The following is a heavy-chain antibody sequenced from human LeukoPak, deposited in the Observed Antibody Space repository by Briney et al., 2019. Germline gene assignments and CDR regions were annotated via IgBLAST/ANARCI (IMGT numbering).Heavy chain of an antibody. D-gene: IGHD4-17*01. V-gene: IGHV3-53*01. CDR2: IYSGGST. CDR1: GFTVSSNY. CDR3: ARGNTVTTPDAFDI. Sequence: GGSLRLSCAASGFTVSSNYMTWVRQAPGKGLEWVSVIYSGGSTYYADSVKGRFTISRDNSKNTLYLQMDSLRAEDTAVYYCARGNTVTTPDAFDIWGQGTMVTVSS. J-gene: IGHJ3*02.